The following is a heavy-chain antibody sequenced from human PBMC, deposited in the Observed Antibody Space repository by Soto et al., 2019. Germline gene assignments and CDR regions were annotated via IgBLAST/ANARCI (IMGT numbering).Heavy chain of an antibody. D-gene: IGHD6-19*01. CDR1: GFSLSTSGVR. CDR2: IYWDDDK. J-gene: IGHJ5*02. V-gene: IGHV2-5*02. Sequence: QITLKESGPTLVKPTQTLTVTCTFSGFSLSTSGVRVGWIRQSPGKALECLALIYWDDDKRFSPSLRSRLTATKHTSXXQXVXXMTNMDPMDTATYYCALPRAGQWGSGWETYSWFDPWGQGTLVTVSS. CDR3: ALPRAGQWGSGWETYSWFDP.